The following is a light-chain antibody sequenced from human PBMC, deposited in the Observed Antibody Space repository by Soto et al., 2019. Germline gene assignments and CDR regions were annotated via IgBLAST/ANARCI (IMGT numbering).Light chain of an antibody. CDR3: QKYNSAPALT. V-gene: IGKV1-27*01. Sequence: RISPSPSSFPASPGDRVTITCRPSQGISSYLAWYQQKPVKVPKRLIYAASTLQSGVPSRFSGSGSGTDFTLTISSLQPEDVATYYCQKYNSAPALTFGGGTKVDIK. CDR2: AAS. CDR1: QGISSY. J-gene: IGKJ4*01.